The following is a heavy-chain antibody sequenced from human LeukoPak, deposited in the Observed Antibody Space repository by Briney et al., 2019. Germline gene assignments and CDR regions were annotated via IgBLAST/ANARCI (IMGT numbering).Heavy chain of an antibody. CDR1: GFTFSSYA. CDR3: ARSNTIFGVVTIDY. Sequence: PGGSLRLSCAASGFTFSSYAMSWVRQAPGKGLEWVSTISGSGGSTYYPDSVKGRFTISRDNSKNTLYLQMNSLRAEDTAVYYCARSNTIFGVVTIDYWGQGTLVTVSS. J-gene: IGHJ4*02. D-gene: IGHD3-3*01. V-gene: IGHV3-23*01. CDR2: ISGSGGST.